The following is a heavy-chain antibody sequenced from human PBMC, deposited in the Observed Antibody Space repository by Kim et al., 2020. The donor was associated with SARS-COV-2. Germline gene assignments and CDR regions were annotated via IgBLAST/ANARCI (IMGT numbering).Heavy chain of an antibody. Sequence: SETLSLTCAVYGGSFSGYYWSWIRQPPGKGLEWIGEINHSGSTNYNPSLKSRVTISVDTSKNQFSLKLSSVTAADTAVYYCARGLAVRYYDSSGPCDYWGQGTLVTVSS. D-gene: IGHD3-22*01. CDR1: GGSFSGYY. CDR3: ARGLAVRYYDSSGPCDY. CDR2: INHSGST. V-gene: IGHV4-34*01. J-gene: IGHJ4*02.